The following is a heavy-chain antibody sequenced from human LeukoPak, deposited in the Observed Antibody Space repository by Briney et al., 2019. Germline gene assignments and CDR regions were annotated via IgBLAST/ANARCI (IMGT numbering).Heavy chain of an antibody. J-gene: IGHJ4*02. CDR2: ISGSGGYT. CDR3: AKVVAAPGHDY. CDR1: GFTFSSYA. Sequence: GGSLRLSCAASGFTFSSYAMSWVRQAPGKGLEWVSTISGSGGYTYYADSVKGRFTISRVNSKNTLYLQMISLRAEGTGLYYCAKVVAAPGHDYWGQGTLVTVSS. V-gene: IGHV3-23*01. D-gene: IGHD6-13*01.